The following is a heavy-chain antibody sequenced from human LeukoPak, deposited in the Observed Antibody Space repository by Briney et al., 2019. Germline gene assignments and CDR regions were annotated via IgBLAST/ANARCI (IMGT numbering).Heavy chain of an antibody. D-gene: IGHD3-10*01. V-gene: IGHV3-30*02. CDR3: AKDRGARDAFDI. Sequence: PGGSLRLSCAASGFTFSSYGMHWVRQTPGKGLKWVAFIRYDGSNKYYADSVKGRFTISRDNSKNTLYLQMNSLRAEDTAVYYCAKDRGARDAFDIWGQGTMVTVSS. CDR1: GFTFSSYG. CDR2: IRYDGSNK. J-gene: IGHJ3*02.